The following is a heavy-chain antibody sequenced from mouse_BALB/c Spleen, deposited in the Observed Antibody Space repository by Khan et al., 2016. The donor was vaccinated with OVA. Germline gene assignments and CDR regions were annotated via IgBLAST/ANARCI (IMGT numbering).Heavy chain of an antibody. Sequence: EVELVESGGGLMQPKGSLKLSCAASGFTFNTFAMNWVRQAPGKGLEWVARIRSKSNTYATYYADSVKDRLTISRDDSQSMLYLQMNNLKTEDTAMYYCVRPSYDGYYEWFAYWGQGTLVTVSA. J-gene: IGHJ3*01. CDR3: VRPSYDGYYEWFAY. D-gene: IGHD2-3*01. CDR2: IRSKSNTYAT. V-gene: IGHV10-1*02. CDR1: GFTFNTFA.